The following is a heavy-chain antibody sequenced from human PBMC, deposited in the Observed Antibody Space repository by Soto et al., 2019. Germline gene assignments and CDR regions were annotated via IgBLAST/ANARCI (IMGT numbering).Heavy chain of an antibody. CDR3: ARLFSFYYMDV. D-gene: IGHD2-21*01. CDR2: IYSTGST. J-gene: IGHJ6*03. V-gene: IGHV3-66*04. CDR1: GFTVSGNY. Sequence: GGSLRLSCAASGFTVSGNYITWVRQAPGKGLEWVSVIYSTGSTYYADSVKGRFTVSRDNPKNTLFLQMNSLRAEDTAVYYCARLFSFYYMDVWGKGTTVTVSS.